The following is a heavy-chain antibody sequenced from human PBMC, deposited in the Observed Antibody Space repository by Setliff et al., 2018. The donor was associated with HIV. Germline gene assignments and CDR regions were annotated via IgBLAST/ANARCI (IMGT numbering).Heavy chain of an antibody. D-gene: IGHD2-21*01. CDR3: ARGQFRLRPDSLDL. V-gene: IGHV3-33*01. Sequence: GESLKISCEGSGFTLSVYGMHWVRRAPGKGLEWVAVLWYDGGKKHYADSLKGRFTISRDDSKNTLYLQMNSLRAEDTALYYCARGQFRLRPDSLDLWGQGTLVTVSS. J-gene: IGHJ3*01. CDR2: LWYDGGKK. CDR1: GFTLSVYG.